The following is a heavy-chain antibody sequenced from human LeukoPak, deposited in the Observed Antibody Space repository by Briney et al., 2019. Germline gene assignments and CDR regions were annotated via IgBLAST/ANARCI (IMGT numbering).Heavy chain of an antibody. Sequence: ASVKVSCKASGYTFTSYGISWVRQAPGQGLEWMGWISAYNGNTNYAQKLQGRVTMTTDTSTSTAYMELRSLRSDDTAVYYCARELNYYDSSGYRWAFDIWGQGTMVTVSS. J-gene: IGHJ3*02. D-gene: IGHD3-22*01. CDR3: ARELNYYDSSGYRWAFDI. V-gene: IGHV1-18*01. CDR2: ISAYNGNT. CDR1: GYTFTSYG.